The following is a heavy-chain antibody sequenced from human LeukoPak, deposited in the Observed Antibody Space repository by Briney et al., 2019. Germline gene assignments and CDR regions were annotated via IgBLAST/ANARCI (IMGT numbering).Heavy chain of an antibody. Sequence: RGALRVSCAAPGFTFSIYGMHWVRQAPGKRLEWVAVTSYDGSNKYYADSVKGRFTISRDNSKNTLYLQMNSLRAEDTAVYYCAKEKHYGSGSLDYWGQGTLVTVSS. CDR1: GFTFSIYG. J-gene: IGHJ4*02. D-gene: IGHD3-10*01. CDR2: TSYDGSNK. CDR3: AKEKHYGSGSLDY. V-gene: IGHV3-30*18.